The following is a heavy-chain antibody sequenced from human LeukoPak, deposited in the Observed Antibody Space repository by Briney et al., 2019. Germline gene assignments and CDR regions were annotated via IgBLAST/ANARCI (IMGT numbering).Heavy chain of an antibody. CDR2: IYYSGST. CDR1: GGSFSGYY. Sequence: SETLSLTCAVYGGSFSGYYWSWIRQPPGKGLEWIGYIYYSGSTNYNPSLKSRVTISVDTSKNQFSLKLSSVTAADTAVYYCARGGDYWWFDPWGQGTLVTVSS. V-gene: IGHV4-59*01. CDR3: ARGGDYWWFDP. D-gene: IGHD4-17*01. J-gene: IGHJ5*02.